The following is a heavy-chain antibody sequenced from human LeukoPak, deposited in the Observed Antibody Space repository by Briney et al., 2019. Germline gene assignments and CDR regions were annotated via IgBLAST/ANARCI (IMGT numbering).Heavy chain of an antibody. CDR1: GYTFTGYY. Sequence: GASVKVSCKASGYTFTGYYMHWVRQAPGQGLEWMGWINPNSGGTNYAQKFQGRVTMTRDTSISTAYMELSRLRSDDTAVYYCARGAHESHYYYMDVWGKGTTVTVSS. J-gene: IGHJ6*03. CDR2: INPNSGGT. V-gene: IGHV1-2*02. CDR3: ARGAHESHYYYMDV.